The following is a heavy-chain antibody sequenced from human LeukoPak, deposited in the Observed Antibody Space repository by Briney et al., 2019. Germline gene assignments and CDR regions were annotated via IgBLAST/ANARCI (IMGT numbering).Heavy chain of an antibody. V-gene: IGHV3-30*18. CDR2: ISYDGSDK. D-gene: IGHD2-21*02. Sequence: PGGSLGLSCAASGLTFSTFGMHWVRQAPGKGLEWVAVISYDGSDKDYADSVKGRFTISRDDSKNTLYLQMNSLRAEDTAVYYCAKEGCGGDCYSLAFDIWGQGTMVTDSS. J-gene: IGHJ3*02. CDR3: AKEGCGGDCYSLAFDI. CDR1: GLTFSTFG.